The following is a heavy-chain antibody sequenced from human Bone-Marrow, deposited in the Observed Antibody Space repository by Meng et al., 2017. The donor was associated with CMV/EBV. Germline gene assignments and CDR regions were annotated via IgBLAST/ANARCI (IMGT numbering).Heavy chain of an antibody. CDR3: ARIATFLVGATGY. J-gene: IGHJ4*02. Sequence: ASVKVSCKASGYTFTGYYMHWVRQAPGQGLEWMGWINPNSGGTNYAQKFQGRVTMTRDTSISKAYMELNRLRSDDTAVYYCARIATFLVGATGYWGQGTLVTVSS. CDR2: INPNSGGT. CDR1: GYTFTGYY. V-gene: IGHV1-2*02. D-gene: IGHD1-26*01.